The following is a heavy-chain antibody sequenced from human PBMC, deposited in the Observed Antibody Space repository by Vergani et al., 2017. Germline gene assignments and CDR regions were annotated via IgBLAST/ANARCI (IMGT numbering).Heavy chain of an antibody. D-gene: IGHD4-11*01. CDR1: GFSLSTYT. CDR3: AREMSNEGFDY. J-gene: IGHJ4*02. Sequence: EVQVVETGGGLVQPGGSLRLSCAASGFSLSTYTFNWVRQAPGGGLEWVSSLNKNNYYIYYADSVKGRFTISRDNAKNSLFLQMSSLKVEDTGVYYCAREMSNEGFDYWGQGTRVTVS. V-gene: IGHV3-21*01. CDR2: LNKNNYYI.